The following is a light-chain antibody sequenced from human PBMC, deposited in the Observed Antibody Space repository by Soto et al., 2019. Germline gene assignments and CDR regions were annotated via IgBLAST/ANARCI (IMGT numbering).Light chain of an antibody. J-gene: IGLJ2*01. CDR1: SSNIGANYD. Sequence: QSVLTQPTSVSGAPGQTVTISCTGSSSNIGANYDVNWYQQLPGTAPKLLIHSNNQRPSGVPDRFSGSKSGTSASLAISGLQSEDEADYYCAAWDDSLNGVVFGGGTKLTVL. CDR3: AAWDDSLNGVV. V-gene: IGLV1-44*01. CDR2: SNN.